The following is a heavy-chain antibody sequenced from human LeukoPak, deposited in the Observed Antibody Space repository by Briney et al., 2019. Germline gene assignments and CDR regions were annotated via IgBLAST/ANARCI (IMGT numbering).Heavy chain of an antibody. Sequence: ASVKVSCKASDYTFTSYGISWVRQAPGQGLEWMGWINAYNGNTNYAQKLQGRVTMTTDTSTSTAYMELKSLRSDDTAVYYCAREHRWLQSLYYFDYWGQGTLVTVS. CDR1: DYTFTSYG. CDR3: AREHRWLQSLYYFDY. V-gene: IGHV1-18*01. CDR2: INAYNGNT. D-gene: IGHD5-24*01. J-gene: IGHJ4*02.